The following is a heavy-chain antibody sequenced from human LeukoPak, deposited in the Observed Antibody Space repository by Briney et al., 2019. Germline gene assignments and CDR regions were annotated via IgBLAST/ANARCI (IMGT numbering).Heavy chain of an antibody. CDR1: GGSVSSGSYF. CDR2: IYYSGST. CDR3: AREATSYKLSHDY. Sequence: DPSETLSLTCTVSGGSVSSGSYFWSWIRQPPGKGLEWIGYIYYSGSTNYNPSLKSRVTISVDTSKNQFSLKLNSVTAADTAVYRCAREATSYKLSHDYWGQGTLVTVSS. J-gene: IGHJ4*02. D-gene: IGHD5-12*01. V-gene: IGHV4-61*01.